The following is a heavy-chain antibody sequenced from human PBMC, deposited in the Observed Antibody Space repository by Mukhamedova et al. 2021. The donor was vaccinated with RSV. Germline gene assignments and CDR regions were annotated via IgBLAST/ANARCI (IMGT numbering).Heavy chain of an antibody. CDR2: IGSSGRDT. J-gene: IGHJ4*02. Sequence: GKGLEWVSSIGSSGRDTYYADSVKGRFTLSRDNAENSLYLQMNSLRAEDTAVYYCAKDRAPGGYGDMGYWGQGTLVTVSP. V-gene: IGHV3-21*01. D-gene: IGHD4-17*01. CDR3: AKDRAPGGYGDMGY.